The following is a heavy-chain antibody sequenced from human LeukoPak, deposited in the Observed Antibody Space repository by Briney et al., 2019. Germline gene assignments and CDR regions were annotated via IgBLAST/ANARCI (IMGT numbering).Heavy chain of an antibody. CDR3: AKDILRWSFDS. CDR2: IGSDDNT. CDR1: GFTFSRNA. D-gene: IGHD2-21*01. V-gene: IGHV3-23*01. Sequence: AGGPLRLSCAASGFTFSRNAMAWVRQAPGKGLEWVAGIGSDDNTHYAESVRGRFTISRDISKNTVSLQMSSLRAEDTAVYYCAKDILRWSFDSWGQGILVTVSS. J-gene: IGHJ4*02.